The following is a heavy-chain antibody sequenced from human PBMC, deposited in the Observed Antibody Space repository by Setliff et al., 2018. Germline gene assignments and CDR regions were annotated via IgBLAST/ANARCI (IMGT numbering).Heavy chain of an antibody. J-gene: IGHJ4*02. Sequence: SETLSLTCAAYGGTFSDYHWTWIRQSPEKGLEWIGEIYHDGNTKFNPSVHYNPSLKSRVTISIDKSKNQFSLKLTSVTAANTAVYYCAKGGGRYHSASWGQGTLVTVSS. CDR3: AKGGGRYHSAS. CDR2: IYHDGNT. V-gene: IGHV4-34*01. D-gene: IGHD1-26*01. CDR1: GGTFSDYH.